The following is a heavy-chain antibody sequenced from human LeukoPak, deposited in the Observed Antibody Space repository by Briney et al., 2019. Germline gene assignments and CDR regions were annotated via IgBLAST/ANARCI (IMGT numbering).Heavy chain of an antibody. CDR2: IVVGSGNT. V-gene: IGHV1-58*02. J-gene: IGHJ4*02. Sequence: GTSVKVSCKASGFTFTNSPMQWVRQARGQRLEWMGWIVVGSGNTNYAQQFQERVTITREMSTSTAYMELSSLRSEDTAVYYCATGSGWYSPDYWGQGTLVTVSS. CDR1: GFTFTNSP. CDR3: ATGSGWYSPDY. D-gene: IGHD6-19*01.